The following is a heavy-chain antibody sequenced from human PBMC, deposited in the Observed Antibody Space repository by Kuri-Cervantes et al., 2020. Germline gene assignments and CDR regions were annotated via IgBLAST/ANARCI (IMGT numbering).Heavy chain of an antibody. CDR3: ARDKGFTGYSYGTFDF. D-gene: IGHD5-18*01. CDR2: INHSGST. CDR1: GGSFSGYY. J-gene: IGHJ4*02. V-gene: IGHV4-34*01. Sequence: ESLKISCAVYGGSFSGYYWSWIRQPPGKGLEWIGEINHSGSTNYNPSLKSRVTISVDTSKNQFSLKLASVSAADTAVYFCARDKGFTGYSYGTFDFWGQGALVTVSS.